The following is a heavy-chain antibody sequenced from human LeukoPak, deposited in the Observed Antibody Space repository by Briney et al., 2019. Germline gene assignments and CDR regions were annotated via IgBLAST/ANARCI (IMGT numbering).Heavy chain of an antibody. D-gene: IGHD3-22*01. CDR1: GGSFSGYY. Sequence: SETLSLTCAVYGGSFSGYYWSWIRQPPGKGLEWIGEINHSGSTNYNPSLKSRVTISVDTSKNQFSLKLSSVTAADTAVYYCARHSYYYDSSGYSNWFDPWGQGTLVTVSS. CDR2: INHSGST. V-gene: IGHV4-34*01. J-gene: IGHJ5*02. CDR3: ARHSYYYDSSGYSNWFDP.